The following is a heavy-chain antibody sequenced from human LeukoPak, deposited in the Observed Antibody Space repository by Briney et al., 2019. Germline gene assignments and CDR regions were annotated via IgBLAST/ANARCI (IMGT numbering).Heavy chain of an antibody. J-gene: IGHJ4*02. CDR2: IKEDGSEK. V-gene: IGHV3-7*01. CDR3: VREYYYNSSGYRALRY. Sequence: GGSLRLSCAASGFTYSDYCMSWVRQAQGKGLEWVANIKEDGSEKNYVDSVKGRFTISRDNTENSLYLQMSGLRAEDMAVYYCVREYYYNSSGYRALRYWGQGTLVTVSS. D-gene: IGHD3-22*01. CDR1: GFTYSDYC.